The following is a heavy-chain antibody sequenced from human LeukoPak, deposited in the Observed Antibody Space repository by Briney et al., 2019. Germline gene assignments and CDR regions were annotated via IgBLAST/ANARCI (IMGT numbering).Heavy chain of an antibody. CDR1: GFTFSSYA. Sequence: GGSLLSCAASGFTFSSYAMSWVRQAPGKGLEWVSAFSGSGGSTYYADSVKGRFTISRDNSKDTLYLQMNSLRAEDTAVYYCALSVCGGDCYAPPFDYWGQGTLVTVSS. CDR3: ALSVCGGDCYAPPFDY. V-gene: IGHV3-23*01. D-gene: IGHD2-21*02. CDR2: FSGSGGST. J-gene: IGHJ4*02.